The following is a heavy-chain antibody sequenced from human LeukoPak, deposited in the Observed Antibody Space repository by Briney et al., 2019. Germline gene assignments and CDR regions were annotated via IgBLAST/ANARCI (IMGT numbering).Heavy chain of an antibody. CDR3: ARGGDSGYDNFDY. V-gene: IGHV1-2*02. J-gene: IGHJ4*02. Sequence: ASVKVSCKASGYIFTGYYIHWVRQAPGQGLDWMGWINPNSGGTNYARKFQGRVTMTRDTSISTVYMELSRLTSDDTVAYYCARGGDSGYDNFDYWGQGTLVTVSS. CDR2: INPNSGGT. CDR1: GYIFTGYY. D-gene: IGHD5-12*01.